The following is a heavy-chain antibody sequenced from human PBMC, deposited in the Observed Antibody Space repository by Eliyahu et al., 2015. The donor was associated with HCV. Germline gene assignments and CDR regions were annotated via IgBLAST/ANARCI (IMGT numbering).Heavy chain of an antibody. J-gene: IGHJ5*02. CDR1: GGSFSGYY. CDR2: INHSGST. D-gene: IGHD4-17*01. V-gene: IGHV4-34*01. CDR3: ARGQGGLRPVLAGKVHKFDP. Sequence: QVQLQQWGAGLLKPSETLSLTCAVYGGSFSGYYWXWIRQPPGKGLEWIGEINHSGSTNYNPSLKSRVTISVDTSKNQFSLKLSSVTAADTAVYYCARGQGGLRPVLAGKVHKFDPWGQGTLVTVSS.